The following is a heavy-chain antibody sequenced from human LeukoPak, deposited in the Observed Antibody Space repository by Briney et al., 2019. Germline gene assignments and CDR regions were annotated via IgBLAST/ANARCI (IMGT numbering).Heavy chain of an antibody. CDR3: ARDSGGSARGVWFDP. J-gene: IGHJ5*02. Sequence: ASVKVSCKASGYTFTSYDINWVRQATGQGLEWMGWMNPNSGNTGYAQKFQGRVTITRDTSASTAYMELSSLRSEDTAVYYCARDSGGSARGVWFDPWGQGTLVTVSS. CDR2: MNPNSGNT. V-gene: IGHV1-8*01. CDR1: GYTFTSYD. D-gene: IGHD2-15*01.